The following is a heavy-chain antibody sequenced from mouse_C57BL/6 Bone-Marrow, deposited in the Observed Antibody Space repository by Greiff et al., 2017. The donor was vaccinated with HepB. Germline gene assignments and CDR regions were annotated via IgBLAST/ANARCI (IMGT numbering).Heavy chain of an antibody. Sequence: VQLQESGAELVKPGASVKLSCKASGYTFTSSWMHWVKQRPGQGLEWIGEIDPCDSYINYNQKFKGKATLTADTSSSTAYMQLSSLTSEDSAVYYCARRASRLCYFYFGGRGTGVTVSA. CDR3: ARRASRLCYFYF. V-gene: IGHV1-50*01. CDR2: IDPCDSYI. J-gene: IGHJ3*01. D-gene: IGHD1-1*01. CDR1: GYTFTSSW.